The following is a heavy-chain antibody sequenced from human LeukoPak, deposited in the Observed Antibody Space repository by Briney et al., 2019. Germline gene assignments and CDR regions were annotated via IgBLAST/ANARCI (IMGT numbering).Heavy chain of an antibody. CDR3: ARLRLRYFVKGYFDY. D-gene: IGHD3-9*01. Sequence: PSETLSLTCTVSGGSISSSSYHWGWIRQPPGKGLEWIGSIYYSGNTYYNPSLKSRVTISIDTSKNQFSLRLSSVTAADTAVYYCARLRLRYFVKGYFDYWGQGTLVTVSS. CDR2: IYYSGNT. V-gene: IGHV4-39*01. CDR1: GGSISSSSYH. J-gene: IGHJ4*02.